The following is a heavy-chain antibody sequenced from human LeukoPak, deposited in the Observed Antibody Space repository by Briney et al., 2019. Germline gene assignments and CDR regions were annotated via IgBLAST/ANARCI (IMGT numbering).Heavy chain of an antibody. V-gene: IGHV3-7*01. CDR1: GFTFSSYW. J-gene: IGHJ4*02. CDR3: ASPRVGATYFDY. Sequence: GGSLRLSCAASGFTFSSYWMSWVRQAPGKGLEWVANIKQDGSEKYYVDSVKGRFTISRDNSKNTLYLQMNSLRPEDTAVYYCASPRVGATYFDYWGQGTLVTVSS. CDR2: IKQDGSEK. D-gene: IGHD1-26*01.